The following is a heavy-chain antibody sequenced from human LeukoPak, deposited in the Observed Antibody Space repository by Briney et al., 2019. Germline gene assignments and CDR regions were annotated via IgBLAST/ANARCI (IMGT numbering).Heavy chain of an antibody. V-gene: IGHV3-74*01. CDR3: ARYRLNSFDY. D-gene: IGHD2-8*01. CDR1: VFTFSNYW. CDR2: IHNDGSST. Sequence: GGSLRLSCAASVFTFSNYWMHWVHQAPAKGLVWVSRIHNDGSSTSYADSVKGRFTISRDNAKNTLYLQMNSLRAEDTAVYYCARYRLNSFDYWGQGTLVTVSS. J-gene: IGHJ4*02.